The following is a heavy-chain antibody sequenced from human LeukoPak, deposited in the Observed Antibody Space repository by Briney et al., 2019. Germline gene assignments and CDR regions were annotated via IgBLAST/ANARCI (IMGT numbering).Heavy chain of an antibody. D-gene: IGHD4-23*01. J-gene: IGHJ4*02. CDR3: ARVQRPYYGGNSFGY. Sequence: GASVKVSCKASGYTFTSYDINWVRQATGQGLEWMGWMNPNSGNTNYAQKFQGRVTMTRDTSISTAYMELSRLRSDDTAVYYCARVQRPYYGGNSFGYWGQGTLVTVSS. V-gene: IGHV1-2*02. CDR2: MNPNSGNT. CDR1: GYTFTSYD.